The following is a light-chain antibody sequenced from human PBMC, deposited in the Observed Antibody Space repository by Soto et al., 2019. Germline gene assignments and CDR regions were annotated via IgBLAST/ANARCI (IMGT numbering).Light chain of an antibody. CDR2: DAS. Sequence: EIVLTQSPATLSLSPGERATLSSRASQSVSNFLAWYQQKPVQAPRPLISDASNRATGIPGRFSGSGSGTVFSLTISSLEHEDFAVYYCQQRSNWPWPFGQGTKVEIK. CDR1: QSVSNF. V-gene: IGKV3-11*01. J-gene: IGKJ1*01. CDR3: QQRSNWPWP.